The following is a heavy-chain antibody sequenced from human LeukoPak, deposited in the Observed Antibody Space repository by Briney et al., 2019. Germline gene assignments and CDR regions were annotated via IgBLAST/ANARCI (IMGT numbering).Heavy chain of an antibody. J-gene: IGHJ5*02. V-gene: IGHV4-30-2*01. CDR2: IYHSGST. CDR3: ARGVENWFDP. Sequence: SETLSLTCTVSGGSISSGGYYWSWIRQPPGKGLEWIGYIYHSGSTYYNPSLKSRVTISVDRSKNQFSLKLSSVTAADTAVYYCARGVENWFDPWGQGTLVTVSS. CDR1: GGSISSGGYY. D-gene: IGHD3-16*01.